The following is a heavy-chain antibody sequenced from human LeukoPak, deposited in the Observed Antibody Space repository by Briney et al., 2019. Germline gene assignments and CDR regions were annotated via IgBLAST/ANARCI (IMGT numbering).Heavy chain of an antibody. J-gene: IGHJ5*02. V-gene: IGHV7-4-1*02. D-gene: IGHD3-22*01. Sequence: GASVKVSCKASGGTFSSYAISWVRQAPGQGLEWMGWINTNTGNPTYAQGFTGRFVFSLDASVSTAYLQISSLKAEDTAVYYCARDRTYYYDSREFDPWGQGTLVTVSS. CDR3: ARDRTYYYDSREFDP. CDR1: GGTFSSYA. CDR2: INTNTGNP.